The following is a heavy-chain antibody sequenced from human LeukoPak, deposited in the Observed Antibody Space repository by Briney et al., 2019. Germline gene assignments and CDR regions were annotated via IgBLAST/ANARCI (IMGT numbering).Heavy chain of an antibody. Sequence: GASVKVCCKASGYTFTVYYMHWERHPPGQGLERMGWFNTNSGGTNSAQKFQVRVTMTRDTSNSTAYMELSRMRSDDTAVYYCARDLRRQYSSSWYARHYFDYWGQGTLVTVSS. CDR2: FNTNSGGT. CDR3: ARDLRRQYSSSWYARHYFDY. CDR1: GYTFTVYY. J-gene: IGHJ4*02. V-gene: IGHV1-2*02. D-gene: IGHD6-13*01.